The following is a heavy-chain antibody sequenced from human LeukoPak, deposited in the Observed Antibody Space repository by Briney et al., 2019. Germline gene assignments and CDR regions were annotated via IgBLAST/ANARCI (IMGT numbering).Heavy chain of an antibody. CDR3: ARGGDTYYYHSSGYYYEY. CDR1: GYSISSGYY. CDR2: IYHSGSA. V-gene: IGHV4-38-2*01. Sequence: SETLSLTCAVSGYSISSGYYWGWIRQPPGKGLEWIGSIYHSGSAYYNPSLKSRVTISVDTSKNQFSLKLSSVTAADTAVYYCARGGDTYYYHSSGYYYEYWGQGTLVTVSS. J-gene: IGHJ4*02. D-gene: IGHD3-22*01.